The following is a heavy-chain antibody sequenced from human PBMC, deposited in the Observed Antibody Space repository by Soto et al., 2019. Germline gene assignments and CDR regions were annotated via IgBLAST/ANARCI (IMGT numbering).Heavy chain of an antibody. V-gene: IGHV3-66*01. CDR3: ADISPAGFYFDY. CDR2: IYSGGST. D-gene: IGHD6-13*01. J-gene: IGHJ4*02. CDR1: GFSVSSRY. Sequence: GGSLRLSCAASGFSVSSRYMSWVRQAPGKGLEWVSVIYSGGSTYFADSVKGRFTLSRDNSKNTLYLQMNSLRAEDTGVYYCADISPAGFYFDYWGKGTQVTVSS.